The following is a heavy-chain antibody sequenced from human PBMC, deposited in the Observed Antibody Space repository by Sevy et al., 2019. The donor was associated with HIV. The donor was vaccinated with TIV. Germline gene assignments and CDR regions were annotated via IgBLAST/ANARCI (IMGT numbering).Heavy chain of an antibody. CDR3: ARPFCSGGSCYRWYFDF. CDR2: VSPYKGKT. CDR1: GYTFTSFG. Sequence: ASVKVSCKASGYTFTSFGITWVRQAPGQGLEWVGWVSPYKGKTKYAQKLQGRVTMTTDTSTSTAYMELRSLRSDDTAVYYCARPFCSGGSCYRWYFDFWGQGTLVTVSS. J-gene: IGHJ4*02. D-gene: IGHD2-15*01. V-gene: IGHV1-18*01.